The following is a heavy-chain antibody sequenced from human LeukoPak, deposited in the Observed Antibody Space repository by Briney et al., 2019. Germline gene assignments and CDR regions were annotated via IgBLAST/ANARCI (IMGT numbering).Heavy chain of an antibody. CDR1: GGSISSGGYY. CDR2: IYYSGST. V-gene: IGHV4-31*03. D-gene: IGHD6-13*01. Sequence: PSETLSLTCTVSGGSISSGGYYWSWIRQHPGKGLEWIGYIYYSGSTYYNPSLKSRVTISVDTSKNQFSLKLSSVTAADTAVYYCARVCSSTAAGTNYYYGMDVWGQGTTVTVSS. J-gene: IGHJ6*02. CDR3: ARVCSSTAAGTNYYYGMDV.